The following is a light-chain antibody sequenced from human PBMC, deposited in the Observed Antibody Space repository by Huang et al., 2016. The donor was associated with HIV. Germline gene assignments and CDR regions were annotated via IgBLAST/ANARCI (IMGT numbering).Light chain of an antibody. CDR2: DVS. CDR3: MQSTHLRT. CDR1: PSLLHSDGKTY. Sequence: IVMTQTPLSLSVTPGQPATISCKSNPSLLHSDGKTYLDWYLQRPGQSPQLLIYDVSSRFSGVPDRFRGSGSGTDFTLKISRVEAGDVGIYYCMQSTHLRTFGQGTKLEIK. J-gene: IGKJ2*02. V-gene: IGKV2-29*02.